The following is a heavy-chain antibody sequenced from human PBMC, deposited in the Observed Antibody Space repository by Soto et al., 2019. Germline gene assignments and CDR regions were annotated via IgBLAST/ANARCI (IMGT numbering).Heavy chain of an antibody. D-gene: IGHD6-19*01. CDR1: GFTFSDYA. J-gene: IGHJ4*02. Sequence: VQLVESGGGVVQPGRSLRLSCAASGFTFSDYAMHWVRQAPGKGLEWVAVVSHDGRNTHYADSVKGRFTISRDSSKNTVSLGRTSLRAEDTAVYYCAKGGRQWLVTSDFNYWGQGDVVTVSS. V-gene: IGHV3-30*18. CDR2: VSHDGRNT. CDR3: AKGGRQWLVTSDFNY.